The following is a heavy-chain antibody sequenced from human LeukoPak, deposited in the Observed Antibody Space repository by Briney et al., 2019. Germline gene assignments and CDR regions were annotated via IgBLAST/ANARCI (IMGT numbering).Heavy chain of an antibody. CDR1: GFTFSSYE. D-gene: IGHD2/OR15-2a*01. CDR2: ISSSGGAT. V-gene: IGHV3-48*03. J-gene: IGHJ1*01. Sequence: GGPLRLSCAASGFTFSSYEMNWVRQAPGKGLEWVSYISSSGGATSYADSVKGRFTISRDNARSSLYLQMNSLRAEDTAVYYCARGVIYFHPWGQGTLVTVSS. CDR3: ARGVIYFHP.